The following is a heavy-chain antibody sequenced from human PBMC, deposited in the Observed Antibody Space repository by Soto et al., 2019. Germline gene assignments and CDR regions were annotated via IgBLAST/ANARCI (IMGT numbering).Heavy chain of an antibody. CDR1: GFSLSTSGMC. D-gene: IGHD6-13*01. CDR3: ARIRAGSSWYGMDV. V-gene: IGHV2-70*01. Sequence: SGPTLVNPPQTLTLTCTFSGFSLSTSGMCVSWIRQPPGKALEWLALIDWDDDKYYSTSLKTRLTISKDTSKNQVVLTMTNMDPVDTATYYCARIRAGSSWYGMDVWGQGTTVTVSS. J-gene: IGHJ6*02. CDR2: IDWDDDK.